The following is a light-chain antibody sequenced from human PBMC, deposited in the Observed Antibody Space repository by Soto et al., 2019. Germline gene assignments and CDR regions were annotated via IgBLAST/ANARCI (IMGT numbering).Light chain of an antibody. CDR1: SSDVGSYNR. J-gene: IGLJ1*01. CDR3: SSYTSSSTYA. CDR2: EVS. V-gene: IGLV2-18*02. Sequence: QSALTQPPSVSGSPGQSVAISCTGTSSDVGSYNRVSWYQQAPGTAPKLVIYEVSNRPSGVPDRFSGSRSGNTASLTISGLQAEDEADYYCSSYTSSSTYAFGTGTKLTVL.